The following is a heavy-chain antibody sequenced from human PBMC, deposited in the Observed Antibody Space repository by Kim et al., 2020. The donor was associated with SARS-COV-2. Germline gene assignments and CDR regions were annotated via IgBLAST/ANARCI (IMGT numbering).Heavy chain of an antibody. CDR2: IAGTGDSTI. D-gene: IGHD2-8*01. V-gene: IGHV3-48*02. Sequence: GGSLRLSCAASGFTFRTHSMNSVRQAPGKGLEWLSYIAGTGDSTIYYADSVKGRFTISRDNAKNSVYLQMSSLRDEDTAVYYCARDSGYCINSGCYRRFAYWGQGTLVTVSS. CDR3: ARDSGYCINSGCYRRFAY. J-gene: IGHJ4*02. CDR1: GFTFRTHS.